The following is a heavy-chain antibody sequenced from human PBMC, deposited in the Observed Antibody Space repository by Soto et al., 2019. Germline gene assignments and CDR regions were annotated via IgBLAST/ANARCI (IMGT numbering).Heavy chain of an antibody. CDR2: VSYDERNI. D-gene: IGHD3-16*01. CDR3: AKLVDKSLDDY. J-gene: IGHJ4*02. CDR1: GFTFSTSD. Sequence: GGSLRLSCVASGFTFSTSDMHWVRQAPGQGLEWVAVVSYDERNIYYADSVKGRFSISRDNSKNTLFLHMNSLRAEDTAVYFCAKLVDKSLDDYWGQGALVTVSS. V-gene: IGHV3-30*18.